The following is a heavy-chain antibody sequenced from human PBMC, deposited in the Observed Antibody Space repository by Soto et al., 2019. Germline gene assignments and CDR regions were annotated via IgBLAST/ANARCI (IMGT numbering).Heavy chain of an antibody. D-gene: IGHD6-25*01. V-gene: IGHV1-8*02. Sequence: ASVKVSCKASGYTFTTYDVSWVRQASGQGLEWMGWMNPSNGNTGYAQKFQGRVTMTRNTSISTVYMELSGLRPDDTAVYYCARRKERSGPHYFDYWGQGTRVTVSS. CDR3: ARRKERSGPHYFDY. CDR2: MNPSNGNT. J-gene: IGHJ4*02. CDR1: GYTFTTYD.